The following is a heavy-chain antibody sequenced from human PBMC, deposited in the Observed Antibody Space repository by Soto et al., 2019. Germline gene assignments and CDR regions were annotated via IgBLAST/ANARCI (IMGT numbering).Heavy chain of an antibody. CDR2: INHSGRV. CDR1: CGSFSGHS. V-gene: IGHV4-34*01. CDR3: ARGPAGGDGTNGVCYPLGFSAY. D-gene: IGHD2-8*01. J-gene: IGHJ4*02. Sequence: SETLSRTCAVYCGSFSGHSWTCIRQSPWKGLEWIGDINHSGRVNYSPSLKSRVTISLDTSKNQFSLTLSAVTAADTAMYYCARGPAGGDGTNGVCYPLGFSAYWGQGTLVTVSS.